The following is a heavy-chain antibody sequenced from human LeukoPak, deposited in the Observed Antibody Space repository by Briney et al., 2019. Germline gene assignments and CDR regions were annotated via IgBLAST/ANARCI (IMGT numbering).Heavy chain of an antibody. V-gene: IGHV3-74*01. CDR2: INSDGSST. D-gene: IGHD2-21*02. CDR3: ARAPVQYCGGDCDAFDI. Sequence: PGGSLRLSCAASGFTFSNFWMHWVRQAPGKGLVWVSRINSDGSSTTYADSVKGRFTISRDNAKNTLYPQMNSLRAGDTAMFYCARAPVQYCGGDCDAFDIWGQGTMVTVSS. J-gene: IGHJ3*02. CDR1: GFTFSNFW.